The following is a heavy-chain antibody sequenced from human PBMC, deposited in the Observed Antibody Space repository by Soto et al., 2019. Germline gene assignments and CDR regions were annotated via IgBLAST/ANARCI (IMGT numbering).Heavy chain of an antibody. CDR2: ISAYNGNT. V-gene: IGHV1-18*01. CDR3: ARVRGIPADADY. J-gene: IGHJ4*02. D-gene: IGHD2-2*01. CDR1: GYTFTTSG. Sequence: QVQLVQSGAEVRKPGASVKVSCKASGYTFTTSGISWVRQAPGQGLEWMAMISAYNGNTNYAQKFQGRVTLTTDTPTSTAYMELRSLKSDDKATYYCARVRGIPADADYWGQGSLVTVSS.